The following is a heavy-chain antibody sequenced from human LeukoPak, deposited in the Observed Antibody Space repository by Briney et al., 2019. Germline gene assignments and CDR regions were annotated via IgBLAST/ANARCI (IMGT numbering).Heavy chain of an antibody. Sequence: GGSLRLSCAASGFIFRSYAMSWVRQAPGKGLEWASVISGNGGNTYYADSVKGRFTISRDNSKNTLYLQMNSLRAEDTAVYYCARGGDFWSGYSRGYYMDVWGKGTTVTVSS. D-gene: IGHD3-3*01. J-gene: IGHJ6*03. CDR2: ISGNGGNT. CDR3: ARGGDFWSGYSRGYYMDV. CDR1: GFIFRSYA. V-gene: IGHV3-23*01.